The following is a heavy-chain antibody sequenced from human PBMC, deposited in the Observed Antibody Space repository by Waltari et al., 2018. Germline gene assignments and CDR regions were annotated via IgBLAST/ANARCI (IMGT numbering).Heavy chain of an antibody. CDR2: INPNSGGT. CDR1: GYTFTGHY. CDR3: AIGQWLVHIYYYGMDV. J-gene: IGHJ6*02. V-gene: IGHV1-2*02. Sequence: QVQLVQSGAEVKKPGASVQVSCKASGYTFTGHYMHWVRQAPGQGLEWMGWINPNSGGTNYAQKFQGRVTMTRDTSISTAYMELSRLRSDDTAVYYCAIGQWLVHIYYYGMDVWGQGTTVTVSS. D-gene: IGHD6-19*01.